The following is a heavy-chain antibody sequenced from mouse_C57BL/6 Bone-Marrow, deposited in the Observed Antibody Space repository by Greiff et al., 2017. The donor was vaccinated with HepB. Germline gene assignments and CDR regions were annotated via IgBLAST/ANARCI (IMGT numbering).Heavy chain of an antibody. Sequence: EVHLVESGPGLVKPSQSLSLTCSVTGYSITSGYYWNWIRQFPGNKLEWMGYISYDGSNNYNPSLKNRISITRDTSKNQFFLKLNSVTTEDTATYYCAREIYYYGRGFAYWGQGTLVTVSA. CDR3: AREIYYYGRGFAY. CDR2: ISYDGSN. CDR1: GYSITSGYY. J-gene: IGHJ3*01. V-gene: IGHV3-6*01. D-gene: IGHD1-1*01.